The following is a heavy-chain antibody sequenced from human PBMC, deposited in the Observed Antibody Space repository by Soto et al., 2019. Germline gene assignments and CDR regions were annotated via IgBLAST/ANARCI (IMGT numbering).Heavy chain of an antibody. D-gene: IGHD6-19*01. CDR3: ARGSAGISGYSSGWYYFQH. CDR1: GFTVSSNY. Sequence: EVQLVESGGGLVQPGGSLRLSCAASGFTVSSNYMSWVRQAPGKGLEWVSVIYSGGSTYYADSVKGRFTISRHNSKNTLSLQMNSLRAEDTAVYYCARGSAGISGYSSGWYYFQHWGQGTLVTVSS. CDR2: IYSGGST. V-gene: IGHV3-53*04. J-gene: IGHJ1*01.